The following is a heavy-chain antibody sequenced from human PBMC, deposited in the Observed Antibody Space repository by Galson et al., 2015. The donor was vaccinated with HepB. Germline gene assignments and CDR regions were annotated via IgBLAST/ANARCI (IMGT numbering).Heavy chain of an antibody. Sequence: SLRLSCAASGFMLSDYWMHWVRQAPGKGLVWVSRVTGDGNNTTYPDSVKGRFTISRDNAKNTVYLQMNSLRAEDTAVYYCARGNGGVFDNWGQGTMVTVSS. V-gene: IGHV3-74*01. D-gene: IGHD2-8*02. CDR3: ARGNGGVFDN. CDR2: VTGDGNNT. CDR1: GFMLSDYW. J-gene: IGHJ3*02.